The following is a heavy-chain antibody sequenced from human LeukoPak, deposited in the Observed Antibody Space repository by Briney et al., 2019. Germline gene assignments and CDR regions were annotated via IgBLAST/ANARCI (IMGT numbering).Heavy chain of an antibody. D-gene: IGHD2-2*01. CDR3: AKDWEGYCSSTSCSPD. Sequence: GGSLRLSCAASGFTFSSYGMHWVRQAPGKGLEWVAFIRYDGSNKYYADSVKGRFTISRDNSKDTLYLQMNSLRAEDTAVYYCAKDWEGYCSSTSCSPDWGQGTLVTVSS. J-gene: IGHJ4*02. V-gene: IGHV3-30*02. CDR2: IRYDGSNK. CDR1: GFTFSSYG.